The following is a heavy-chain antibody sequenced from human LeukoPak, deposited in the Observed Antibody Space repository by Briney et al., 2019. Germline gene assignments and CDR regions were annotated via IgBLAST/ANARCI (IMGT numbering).Heavy chain of an antibody. CDR1: GGSISSYY. D-gene: IGHD4-17*01. Sequence: SETLSLTCAVSGGSISSYYWSWIRQPPGKGLEWIGYIYYSGSTNYNPSLKSRVTISVDTSKNQFSLKLSSVTAADTAVYYCARDPPTAPFDYWGQGTLVTVSS. J-gene: IGHJ4*02. CDR3: ARDPPTAPFDY. V-gene: IGHV4-59*01. CDR2: IYYSGST.